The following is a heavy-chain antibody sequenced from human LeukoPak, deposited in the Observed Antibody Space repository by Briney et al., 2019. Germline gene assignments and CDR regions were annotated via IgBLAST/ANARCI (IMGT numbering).Heavy chain of an antibody. Sequence: GGSLRLSCAASGFTVSSNYMSWVRQAPGKGLEWVSVIYSGGSTYYADSVKGRFTISRDNSKNTLYLQMNSLGAEDTAVYYCASDSIAARSDAFDIWGQGTMVTVSS. J-gene: IGHJ3*02. D-gene: IGHD6-6*01. CDR2: IYSGGST. CDR1: GFTVSSNY. CDR3: ASDSIAARSDAFDI. V-gene: IGHV3-66*01.